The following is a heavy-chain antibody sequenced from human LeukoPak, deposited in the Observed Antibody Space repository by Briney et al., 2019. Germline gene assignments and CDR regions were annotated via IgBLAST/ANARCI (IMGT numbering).Heavy chain of an antibody. J-gene: IGHJ4*02. CDR1: GFTFSSYG. D-gene: IGHD2-2*01. CDR3: AKDSGIVVVPAADGIDY. V-gene: IGHV3-30*18. Sequence: PGGSLRLSCAASGFTFSSYGMHWVRQAPGKGLEWVAVISYDGSNKYYADSVKGRFTISRDNSKNTLYLQMNSLRAEDTAVYYCAKDSGIVVVPAADGIDYWGQGTLVTVSS. CDR2: ISYDGSNK.